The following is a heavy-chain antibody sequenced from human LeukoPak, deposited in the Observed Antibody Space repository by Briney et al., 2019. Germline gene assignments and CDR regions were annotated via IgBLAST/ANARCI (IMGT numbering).Heavy chain of an antibody. V-gene: IGHV4-34*01. Sequence: SETLSLTCAVYGGSFSGYYWSWIRQPPGKGLEWIGEINHSGSTNYNPSLKSRVTISVDTSKNQLSLKLSSVTAADTAVYYCGGSYYEPNWFDPWGQGTLVTVSS. CDR3: GGSYYEPNWFDP. J-gene: IGHJ5*02. CDR2: INHSGST. CDR1: GGSFSGYY. D-gene: IGHD1-26*01.